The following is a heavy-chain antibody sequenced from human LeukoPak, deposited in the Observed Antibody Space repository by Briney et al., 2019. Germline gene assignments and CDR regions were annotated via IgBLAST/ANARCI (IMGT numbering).Heavy chain of an antibody. CDR3: ARHGGFYFDS. D-gene: IGHD3-16*01. Sequence: SETLSLTCGVYDGSFIGDYWSWIRQSPGMGLEWIGQVYHSGSANYNPSLRSRVTISIDTSKEQFSLKLNSVTATDTAVYYCARHGGFYFDSWGQGTLVTVSS. V-gene: IGHV4-34*01. J-gene: IGHJ4*02. CDR2: VYHSGSA. CDR1: DGSFIGDY.